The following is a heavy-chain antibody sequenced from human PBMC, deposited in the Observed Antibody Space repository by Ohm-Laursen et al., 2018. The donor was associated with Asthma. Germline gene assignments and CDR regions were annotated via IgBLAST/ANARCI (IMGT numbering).Heavy chain of an antibody. D-gene: IGHD4-23*01. CDR3: AKTRVNYFDY. V-gene: IGHV3-30*18. CDR1: GFTFSSYD. CDR2: ISYDGSNK. Sequence: SLRLSCTASGFTFSSYDMHWVRQAPGKGLEWVAVISYDGSNKYYADSVKGRFTISRDNSKNTLYLQMNSLRAEDTAVYYCAKTRVNYFDYWGQGILVTVSS. J-gene: IGHJ4*02.